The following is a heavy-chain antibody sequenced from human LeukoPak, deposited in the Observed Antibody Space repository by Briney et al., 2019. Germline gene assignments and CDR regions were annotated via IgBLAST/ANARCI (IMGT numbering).Heavy chain of an antibody. CDR1: GFTFSSYW. J-gene: IGHJ4*02. Sequence: PGGSLRLSCAASGFTFSSYWMHWVRQAPGKEVVWVARINSDGRGTTHADSVMGRFTISRDNAKNTLYLQMNSLRAEDTAVYYCTRGPLWNYGLGKYEIDYWGQGTLVTVSS. D-gene: IGHD3-10*01. CDR2: INSDGRGT. V-gene: IGHV3-74*01. CDR3: TRGPLWNYGLGKYEIDY.